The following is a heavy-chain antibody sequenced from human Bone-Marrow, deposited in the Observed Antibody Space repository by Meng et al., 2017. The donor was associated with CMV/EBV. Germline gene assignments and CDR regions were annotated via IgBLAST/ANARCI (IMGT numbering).Heavy chain of an antibody. CDR1: GYTFSAYG. CDR3: AKDHPYDFWSGYSSYYYYYGMDV. Sequence: GESLKISCEASGYTFSAYGTHWVRQAPGKGLEWVAFIQYDGNYQFYADSVKGRFTISRDKSRKNVYLNMSSLRPEDTAIYYCAKDHPYDFWSGYSSYYYYYGMDVWGQGTTVTVSS. V-gene: IGHV3-30*02. CDR2: IQYDGNYQ. D-gene: IGHD3-3*01. J-gene: IGHJ6*02.